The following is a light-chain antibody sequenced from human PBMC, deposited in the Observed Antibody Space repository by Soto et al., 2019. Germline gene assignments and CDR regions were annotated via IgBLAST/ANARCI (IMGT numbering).Light chain of an antibody. CDR1: QTISSW. CDR2: KAS. CDR3: QHYNSYSEA. V-gene: IGKV1-5*03. Sequence: DIQMTQSPSTLSGSVGDRVTITCRASQTISSWLAWYQQKPGKAPKLLIYKASTLKSGVPSRFSGSGSGTEFTLTISSLKPDDFATYYCQHYNSYSEALGQGTKVDSK. J-gene: IGKJ1*01.